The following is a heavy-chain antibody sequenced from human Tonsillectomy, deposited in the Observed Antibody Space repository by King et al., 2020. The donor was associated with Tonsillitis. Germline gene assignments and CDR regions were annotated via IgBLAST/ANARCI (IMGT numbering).Heavy chain of an antibody. D-gene: IGHD3-22*01. V-gene: IGHV3-66*01. Sequence: VQLVQSGGGLVQPGGSLRLSLAPSGFTAISTYISWVRQAPGKGLKWVSIIYTVGSPSSADSVKGRFTISRDNSKNTLYLQMNSLRAEDTAVYYCARDSVDSNGYYSGMDVWGQGTTVTVSS. CDR2: IYTVGSP. J-gene: IGHJ6*02. CDR1: GFTAISTY. CDR3: ARDSVDSNGYYSGMDV.